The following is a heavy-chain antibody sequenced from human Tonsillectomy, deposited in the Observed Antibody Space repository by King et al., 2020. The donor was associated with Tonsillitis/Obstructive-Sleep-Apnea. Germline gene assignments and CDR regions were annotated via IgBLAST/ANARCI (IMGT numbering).Heavy chain of an antibody. Sequence: VQLVESGGGVVQPGRSLRLSCAASGFTFSSYAMHWVRQAPGKGLEWVAVISYDGSNKYYADSVKGRFTISRDNSKNTLYLQMNSLRAEDTAVYYCAREDCGGDCYDAFDIWGQGTMVTVSS. D-gene: IGHD2-21*01. V-gene: IGHV3-30*01. CDR1: GFTFSSYA. CDR2: ISYDGSNK. CDR3: AREDCGGDCYDAFDI. J-gene: IGHJ3*02.